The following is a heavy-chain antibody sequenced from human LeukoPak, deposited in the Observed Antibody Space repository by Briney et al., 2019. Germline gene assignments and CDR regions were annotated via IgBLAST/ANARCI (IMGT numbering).Heavy chain of an antibody. J-gene: IGHJ4*02. V-gene: IGHV4-59*11. CDR1: GGSISSHY. Sequence: SETLSLTCTVSGGSISSHYWCWIRQPPGKGLEWIGYIYYSGSTNYNPSLKSRVTISVDTSKNQFSLKLSSVTAADTAVYYCARVLKVGAATFDYWGQGTLVTVSS. CDR3: ARVLKVGAATFDY. CDR2: IYYSGST. D-gene: IGHD6-13*01.